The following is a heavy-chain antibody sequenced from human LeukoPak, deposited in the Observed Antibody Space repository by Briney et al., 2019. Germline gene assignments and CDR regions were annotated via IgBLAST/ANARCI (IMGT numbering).Heavy chain of an antibody. D-gene: IGHD2-2*01. CDR1: GFIFNTYA. CDR2: ISGSDGST. Sequence: GGSLRLSCAASGFIFNTYAMTSVRQSPGRGLEWVSSISGSDGSTFYADSVKGRFTISRDNSKNTLFLQMNSLRAEDTAVYYCAKGRIVVPINYFDYWGQGILVTVSS. V-gene: IGHV3-23*01. CDR3: AKGRIVVPINYFDY. J-gene: IGHJ4*02.